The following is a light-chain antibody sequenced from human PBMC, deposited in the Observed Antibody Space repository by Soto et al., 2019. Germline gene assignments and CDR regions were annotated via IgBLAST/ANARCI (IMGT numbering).Light chain of an antibody. V-gene: IGKV3-15*01. J-gene: IGKJ1*01. CDR2: GAS. CDR3: QQYDNWPPWT. CDR1: QSVSTN. Sequence: EIVMPQSPATLSVSPGERATLSCRASQSVSTNLAWYQQKPGQAPRLLLYGASARATGVPDRFSGSGSETEFTLTISSLQPEDFAVYYCQQYDNWPPWTFGQGTKVEIK.